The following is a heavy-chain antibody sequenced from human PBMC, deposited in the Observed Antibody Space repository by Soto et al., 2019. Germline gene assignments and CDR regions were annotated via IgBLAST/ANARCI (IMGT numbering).Heavy chain of an antibody. D-gene: IGHD6-19*01. V-gene: IGHV1-18*01. J-gene: IGHJ6*02. CDR3: ARQFQQWLGPADYYYYGMDV. CDR1: GYTFTSYG. CDR2: ISAYNGNT. Sequence: ASVKVSCKASGYTFTSYGISWVRQAPGQGLEWMGWISAYNGNTNYAQKLQGRVTMTTDTSTSTAYMELRSLRSDDTAVYYCARQFQQWLGPADYYYYGMDVWGQGTTVTVSS.